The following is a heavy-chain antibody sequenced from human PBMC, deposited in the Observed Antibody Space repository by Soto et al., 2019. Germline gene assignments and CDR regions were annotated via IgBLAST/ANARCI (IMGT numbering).Heavy chain of an antibody. V-gene: IGHV4-59*01. CDR2: IYYSGST. Sequence: ETLSLTCTVSGGSISSYYWSWIRQPPGKGLEWIGYIYYSGSTNYNPSLKSRVTISVDTSKNQFSLKLSSVTAADTAVYYCASLRIAAAGILDYWGQGTLVTVSS. D-gene: IGHD6-13*01. CDR3: ASLRIAAAGILDY. CDR1: GGSISSYY. J-gene: IGHJ4*02.